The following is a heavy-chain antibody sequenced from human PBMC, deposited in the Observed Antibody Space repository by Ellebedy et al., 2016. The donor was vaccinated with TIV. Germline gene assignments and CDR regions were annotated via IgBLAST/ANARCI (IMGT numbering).Heavy chain of an antibody. V-gene: IGHV4-34*01. CDR3: ARGTRGGPGWNDY. D-gene: IGHD1-1*01. CDR2: INHSVST. J-gene: IGHJ4*02. Sequence: MPSETLSLTCAVYGGSFSGYYWSWIRQPPGKGLEWIGEINHSVSTNYNPSLKSRVTISVDTFKNTFSLKMSSVTSADTAVYYCARGTRGGPGWNDYWGQGTLVTVSS. CDR1: GGSFSGYY.